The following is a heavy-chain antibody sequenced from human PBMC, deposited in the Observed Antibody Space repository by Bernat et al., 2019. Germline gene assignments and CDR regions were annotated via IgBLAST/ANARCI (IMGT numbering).Heavy chain of an antibody. V-gene: IGHV4-31*03. Sequence: QVQLQESGPGLVKPSQTLSLTCTVSGGSISSGGYYWSWIRQHPGKGLEWIGYIYYSGGTYYNPSLKSRVTISVDTSKNQFSLKLSSVTAADTAVYYCARDGAGRGVEFDYWGQGTLVTVSS. D-gene: IGHD3-10*01. J-gene: IGHJ4*02. CDR2: IYYSGGT. CDR1: GGSISSGGYY. CDR3: ARDGAGRGVEFDY.